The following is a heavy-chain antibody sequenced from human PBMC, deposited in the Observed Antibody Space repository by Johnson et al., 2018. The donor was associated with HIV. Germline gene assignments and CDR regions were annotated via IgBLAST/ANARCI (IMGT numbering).Heavy chain of an antibody. CDR1: GFTFSSYG. Sequence: QVQLVESGGGVVQPGGSLRLSCAASGFTFSSYGMNWVRQAPGKGLEWVAFIRYDGSNKSYTDSVKGRFPISRDNSKNTLDLQMNSLRAEDTAVYYCAKEKRNYLVLGAFDIWGQGTMVTVS. CDR2: IRYDGSNK. D-gene: IGHD1-7*01. V-gene: IGHV3-30*02. J-gene: IGHJ3*02. CDR3: AKEKRNYLVLGAFDI.